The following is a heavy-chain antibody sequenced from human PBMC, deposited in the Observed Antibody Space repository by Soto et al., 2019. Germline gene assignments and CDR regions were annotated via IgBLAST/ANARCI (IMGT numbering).Heavy chain of an antibody. J-gene: IGHJ3*02. CDR3: ARDPYGSRGYSGYDPPGGAFDI. CDR2: IYYSGST. Sequence: SETLSLTCTVSGGSISSYYWSWIRQPPGKGLEWIGYIYYSGSTNYNPSLKSRVTISVDTSKNQFSLKLSSVTAADTAVYYCARDPYGSRGYSGYDPPGGAFDIWGQGTMVTVS. CDR1: GGSISSYY. V-gene: IGHV4-59*01. D-gene: IGHD5-12*01.